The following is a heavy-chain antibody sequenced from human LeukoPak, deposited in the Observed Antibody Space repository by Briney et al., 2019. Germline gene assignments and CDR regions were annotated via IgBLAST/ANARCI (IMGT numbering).Heavy chain of an antibody. CDR1: GYIFTGYY. CDR3: AREGDGYNYFDY. J-gene: IGHJ4*02. D-gene: IGHD5-24*01. V-gene: IGHV1-2*02. Sequence: ASVKVSRKASGYIFTGYYIHWVRQAPGQGHEWIGWIKPNTADTKYAQNFRGRVTMTRDTSTSTAYMELSRLTSDDTAVYHCAREGDGYNYFDYWGQGTLVTVSS. CDR2: IKPNTADT.